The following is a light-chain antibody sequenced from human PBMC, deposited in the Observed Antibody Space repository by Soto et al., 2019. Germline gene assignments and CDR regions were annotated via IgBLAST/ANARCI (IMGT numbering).Light chain of an antibody. V-gene: IGKV3-15*01. Sequence: EIVMTQSPATLSVSPGERATLSCRASQSVSSYLAWYQQKPGQAPRLLNYGASTRATGIPARFSGSGSGTEFTLTISSLQSEDFAVYYCQQYNNWPPVTFGQGTKVDI. CDR1: QSVSSY. CDR2: GAS. CDR3: QQYNNWPPVT. J-gene: IGKJ1*01.